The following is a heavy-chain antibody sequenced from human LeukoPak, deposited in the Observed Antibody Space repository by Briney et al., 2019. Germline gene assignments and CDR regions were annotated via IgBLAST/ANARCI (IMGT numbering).Heavy chain of an antibody. Sequence: ASVKVSCKASGYTFTGYYMHWVRQAPGQGLEWMGWINPNSGGTNYAQKFQGRVTMTRDTSISTAYMELSRLRSDDTAVYYCAIVGLKIVGATALYMGVWGKGTTVTVSS. CDR1: GYTFTGYY. J-gene: IGHJ6*03. V-gene: IGHV1-2*02. D-gene: IGHD1-26*01. CDR3: AIVGLKIVGATALYMGV. CDR2: INPNSGGT.